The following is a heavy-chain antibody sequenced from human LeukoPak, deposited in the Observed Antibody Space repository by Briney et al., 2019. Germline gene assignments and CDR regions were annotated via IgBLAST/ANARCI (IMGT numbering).Heavy chain of an antibody. J-gene: IGHJ4*02. CDR3: ARGPLVVVAATPLADY. D-gene: IGHD2-15*01. CDR1: GFTFSSYW. V-gene: IGHV3-7*01. Sequence: PGGSLRLSCAASGFTFSSYWMSWVRQAPRKGLEWVADIKQDGSEKYYVDSVKGRFTISRDNAKNSLYLQMNSLRAEDTAVYYCARGPLVVVAATPLADYWGQGTLVTVSS. CDR2: IKQDGSEK.